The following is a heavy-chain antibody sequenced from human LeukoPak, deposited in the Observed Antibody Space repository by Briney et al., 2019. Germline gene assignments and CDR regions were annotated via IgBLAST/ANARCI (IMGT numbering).Heavy chain of an antibody. CDR2: ISGSGGST. V-gene: IGHV3-23*01. D-gene: IGHD1-20*01. CDR1: GFTFSSYA. Sequence: GGSLRLSCAASGFTFSSYAMSWVRQAPGKGLEWVSAISGSGGSTYYADSVKGRFTISRDNSKNTLYLQMNSLRAEDTAVYYCAKDGYNWNEKNWFDPWGQGTLVTVSS. J-gene: IGHJ5*02. CDR3: AKDGYNWNEKNWFDP.